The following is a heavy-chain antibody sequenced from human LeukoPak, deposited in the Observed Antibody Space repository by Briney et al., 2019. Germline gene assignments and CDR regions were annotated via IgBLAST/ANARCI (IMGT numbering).Heavy chain of an antibody. CDR1: GDSISSYY. Sequence: SETLSLTCTVSGDSISSYYWSWIRQPPGKGLEWIGYIYYSGSTNYNPSLKGRVTMTVDTSKNQFSLNLSSVTAADTAVYYCARGRGSSWYYFDSWGQGTLVTVSS. V-gene: IGHV4-59*12. D-gene: IGHD6-13*01. CDR3: ARGRGSSWYYFDS. J-gene: IGHJ4*02. CDR2: IYYSGST.